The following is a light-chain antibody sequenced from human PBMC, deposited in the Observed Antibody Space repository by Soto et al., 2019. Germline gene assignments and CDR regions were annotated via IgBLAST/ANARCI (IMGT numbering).Light chain of an antibody. CDR3: QQYYSFPWT. CDR2: GAS. V-gene: IGKV3-15*01. CDR1: QSVSYN. J-gene: IGKJ1*01. Sequence: EIVMTQSPATLSVSPGERATLSCRASQSVSYNLAWYQQKPGQAPRLLMYGASTRATGIPARFSGSGSGTEFTLTISSLQSEDFATYYCQQYYSFPWTFGQGTKVEIK.